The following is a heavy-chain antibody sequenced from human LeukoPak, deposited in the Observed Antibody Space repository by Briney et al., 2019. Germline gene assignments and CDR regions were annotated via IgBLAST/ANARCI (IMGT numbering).Heavy chain of an antibody. CDR1: GYTFTDYY. Sequence: ATVKVSCKASGYTFTDYYMHWVRQAPGQGLEWMGWINPSNSDTNSAQNFQGRVIMTRDTSLSTAYMDLSRLGSDDTAVYYCARDLPSSVSSAFDNWGQGTMVTVS. V-gene: IGHV1-2*02. J-gene: IGHJ3*02. CDR2: INPSNSDT. D-gene: IGHD5/OR15-5a*01. CDR3: ARDLPSSVSSAFDN.